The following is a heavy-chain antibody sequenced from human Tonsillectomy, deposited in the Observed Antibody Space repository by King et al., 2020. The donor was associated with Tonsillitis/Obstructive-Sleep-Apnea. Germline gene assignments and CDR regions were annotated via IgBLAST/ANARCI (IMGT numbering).Heavy chain of an antibody. CDR3: AKISSWEFLRYLDY. CDR1: GFTFSTYA. CDR2: ISGSGATP. V-gene: IGHV3-23*04. D-gene: IGHD3-10*01. Sequence: VQLVESGGLLLQPGGSLRLSCAASGFTFSTYAMSLVRQAPGKGLEWVSSISGSGATPYYADSVKGRFTISRDNSKNTLYLQMNTLRAEDTAIYYCAKISSWEFLRYLDYWGQGTLVTVYS. J-gene: IGHJ4*02.